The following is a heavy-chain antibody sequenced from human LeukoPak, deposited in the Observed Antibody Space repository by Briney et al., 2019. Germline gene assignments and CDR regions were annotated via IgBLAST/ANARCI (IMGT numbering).Heavy chain of an antibody. CDR1: GYTFTSYA. V-gene: IGHV1-3*01. J-gene: IGHJ4*02. CDR2: INAGNGNT. CDR3: ARDGGYCSGGSCYPLNYFDY. Sequence: ASVKVSCKASGYTFTSYAMHWVRQAPGQRLEWMGWINAGNGNTKYSQKFQGRVTITRDTSASTAYMELSSLRSEDTAMYYCARDGGYCSGGSCYPLNYFDYWGQGTLVTVSS. D-gene: IGHD2-15*01.